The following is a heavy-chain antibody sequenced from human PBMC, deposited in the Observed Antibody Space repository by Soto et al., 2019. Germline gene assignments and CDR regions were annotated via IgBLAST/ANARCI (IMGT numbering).Heavy chain of an antibody. D-gene: IGHD5-12*01. V-gene: IGHV4-39*01. CDR2: IYYSGST. J-gene: IGHJ4*02. CDR1: GGSISSSSYY. Sequence: SETLSLTCTVSGGSISSSSYYWGWIRQPPGKGLEWIGSIYYSGSTYYNPSLKSRVTISVDTSKNQFSLKLSSVTAADTAVYYCARRGGPGRGYSGYDDYWGQGTLVT. CDR3: ARRGGPGRGYSGYDDY.